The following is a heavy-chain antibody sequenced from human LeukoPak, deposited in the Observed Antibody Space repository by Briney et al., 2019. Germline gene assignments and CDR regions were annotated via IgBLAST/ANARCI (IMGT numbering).Heavy chain of an antibody. Sequence: GGSLRLSCAASGFTFSSSTMNWVRQAPGEGLEWISYISSTANTIYYADSVKGRFIISRDNAKNSLSLQMNSLRAEDTAVYYCARDRWFGESLPAHFDYWGQGTLVTVSS. CDR2: ISSTANTI. CDR1: GFTFSSST. D-gene: IGHD3-10*01. J-gene: IGHJ4*02. V-gene: IGHV3-48*01. CDR3: ARDRWFGESLPAHFDY.